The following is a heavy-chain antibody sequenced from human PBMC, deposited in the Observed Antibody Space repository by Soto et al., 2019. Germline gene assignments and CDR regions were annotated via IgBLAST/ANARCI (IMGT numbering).Heavy chain of an antibody. CDR1: GFTFSDYD. V-gene: IGHV3-11*06. J-gene: IGHJ5*02. CDR3: ARTSRGYCSGGSCYSGRFDP. D-gene: IGHD2-15*01. Sequence: GGSLRLSCAASGFTFSDYDVSWIRQAPGKGLEWVSYISSSSSYTNHADSVKGRFTISRDNAKNSLYLQMNSLRAEDTAVYYCARTSRGYCSGGSCYSGRFDPWGQGTLGTVSS. CDR2: ISSSSSYT.